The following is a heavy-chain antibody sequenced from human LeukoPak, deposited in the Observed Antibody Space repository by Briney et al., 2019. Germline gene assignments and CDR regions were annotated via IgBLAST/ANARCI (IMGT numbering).Heavy chain of an antibody. D-gene: IGHD4-11*01. V-gene: IGHV1-2*06. J-gene: IGHJ5*02. CDR2: INPNSGGT. Sequence: ASVKVSCKASGYTFTGYYMHWVRQAPGQGLEWMGRINPNSGGTNYAQKFQGRVTMTRDTSISTAYMELSRLRSDDTAVYYCATTVKGGGNWFDPWGQGTLVTVSS. CDR3: ATTVKGGGNWFDP. CDR1: GYTFTGYY.